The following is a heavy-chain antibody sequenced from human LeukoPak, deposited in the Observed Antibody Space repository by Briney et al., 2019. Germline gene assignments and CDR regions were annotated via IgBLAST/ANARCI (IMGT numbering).Heavy chain of an antibody. CDR3: ARGGYHAYYLDY. CDR2: ISYGGSNK. V-gene: IGHV3-30-3*01. CDR1: GFTFSSYW. D-gene: IGHD5-18*01. J-gene: IGHJ4*02. Sequence: GGSLRLSCAASGFTFSSYWMHWVRQAPGKGLEWVAVISYGGSNKYYADSVKGRFTISRDNSKNTLYLQMNSLRAEDTAVYYCARGGYHAYYLDYWGQGSLVTVSS.